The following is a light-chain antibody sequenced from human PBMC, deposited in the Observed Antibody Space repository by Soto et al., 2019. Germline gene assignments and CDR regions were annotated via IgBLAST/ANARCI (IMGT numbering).Light chain of an antibody. V-gene: IGKV2-28*01. CDR2: LSS. CDR3: MQVLQTPHT. J-gene: IGKJ2*01. CDR1: QSLLHGNGYYF. Sequence: DIVMTQSPLSLPVTPGEPASISCRSSQSLLHGNGYYFLDWYLQKPGQSPQLLSYLSSNRASGVTDRLSGSRSGTDFTLKISRVEAADVGVYYCMQVLQTPHTFGQGTKREIK.